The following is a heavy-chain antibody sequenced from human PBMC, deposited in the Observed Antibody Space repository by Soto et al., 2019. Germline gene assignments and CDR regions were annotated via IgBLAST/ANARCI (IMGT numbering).Heavy chain of an antibody. Sequence: QVQLQESGPGLVKPSGTLSLTCAVSGGSFTSNNWWTWVRQPPGQGLEWIGEIYRTGSTNYNPSLKCRVTISLDKSENQFSLKVTSLNAADTAVYYCATRDPGTSVDYWGQGTLVTVSS. D-gene: IGHD1-7*01. V-gene: IGHV4-4*02. J-gene: IGHJ4*02. CDR3: ATRDPGTSVDY. CDR2: IYRTGST. CDR1: GGSFTSNNW.